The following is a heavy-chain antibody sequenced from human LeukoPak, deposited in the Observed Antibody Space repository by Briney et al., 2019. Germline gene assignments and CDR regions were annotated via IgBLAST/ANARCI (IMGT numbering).Heavy chain of an antibody. CDR2: ISGSGGST. Sequence: SGGSLRLSCAASGFTFSSYAMSWVRQAPGKGLEWVSAISGSGGSTYYADSVKGRFTISRGNSKNTLYLQMNSLRAGDTAVYYCAKGGGYPTYYFDYWGQGTLVTVSS. CDR1: GFTFSSYA. J-gene: IGHJ4*02. CDR3: AKGGGYPTYYFDY. D-gene: IGHD3-22*01. V-gene: IGHV3-23*01.